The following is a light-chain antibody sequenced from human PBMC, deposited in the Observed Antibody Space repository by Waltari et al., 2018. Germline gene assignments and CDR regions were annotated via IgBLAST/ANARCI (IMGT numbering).Light chain of an antibody. CDR1: NIGRES. CDR2: DDG. J-gene: IGLJ2*01. V-gene: IGLV3-21*02. Sequence: SYVLTQPPPESVAPGQTARITCVGNNIGRESVHWYQQKPGQAPLLVVYDDGARPSGIPERFSGSHPGNPATLTISGAEAGDEADYFCQVWEYISDHPDIIFGGGTKLTVL. CDR3: QVWEYISDHPDII.